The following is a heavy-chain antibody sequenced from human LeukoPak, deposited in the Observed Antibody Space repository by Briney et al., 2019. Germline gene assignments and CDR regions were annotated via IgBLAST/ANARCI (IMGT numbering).Heavy chain of an antibody. CDR3: ARESNGEYFDY. CDR1: GFTFSSYW. D-gene: IGHD2-8*01. CDR2: IKQDGSEK. V-gene: IGHV3-7*03. J-gene: IGHJ4*02. Sequence: AGGSLRLSCAASGFTFSSYWMSWVRQAPGKGLEWVANIKQDGSEKYYVDSVKGRFTISRDNAKNSLYLQMNSLRAEETAVYYCARESNGEYFDYGGQGTLVTVSS.